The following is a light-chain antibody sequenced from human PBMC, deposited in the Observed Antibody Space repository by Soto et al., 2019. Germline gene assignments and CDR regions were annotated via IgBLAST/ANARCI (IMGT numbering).Light chain of an antibody. J-gene: IGKJ4*01. V-gene: IGKV3-20*01. CDR3: QQYGSSPLT. Sequence: EIVLTQSPDTLSLSPGERATLSCRASQSVRSNYLAWYQQKPGQAPRFLIYDASSRATGIPDRFSGSGSGTDFTLNISRLEPEDVAVYYCQQYGSSPLTFGGGTKVEIK. CDR2: DAS. CDR1: QSVRSNY.